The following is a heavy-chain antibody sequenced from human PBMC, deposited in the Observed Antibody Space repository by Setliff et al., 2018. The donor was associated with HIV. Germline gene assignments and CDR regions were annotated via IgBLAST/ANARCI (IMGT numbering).Heavy chain of an antibody. V-gene: IGHV4-34*01. D-gene: IGHD3-22*01. CDR3: ARARSHYDSSGYYGYNFYYMDV. CDR2: INHSGST. Sequence: SETLSLTCAVYGESFSGYYWTWIRQSPRKGLEWIGEINHSGSTNYNPSLKSRVTISVDTSKNQFSLKLNSLTAADTAIYYCARARSHYDSSGYYGYNFYYMDVWGKGTTVTVSS. J-gene: IGHJ6*03. CDR1: GESFSGYY.